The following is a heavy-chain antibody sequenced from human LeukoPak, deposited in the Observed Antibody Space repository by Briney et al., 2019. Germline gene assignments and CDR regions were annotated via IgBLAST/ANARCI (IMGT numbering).Heavy chain of an antibody. D-gene: IGHD3-10*01. CDR1: GYSFTSYW. CDR2: IDPSDSYT. Sequence: GESLKISCKGSGYSFTSYWISWVRQMPGKGLEWMGRIDPSDSYTNYSPSFQGHVTTSADKSISTAYLQWSSLKASDTAMYYCARLWFGELQAPYYYYGMDVWGQGTTVTVSS. J-gene: IGHJ6*02. CDR3: ARLWFGELQAPYYYYGMDV. V-gene: IGHV5-10-1*01.